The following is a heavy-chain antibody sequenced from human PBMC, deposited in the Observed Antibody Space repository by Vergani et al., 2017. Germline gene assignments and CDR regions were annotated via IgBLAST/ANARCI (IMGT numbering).Heavy chain of an antibody. D-gene: IGHD3-9*01. CDR2: IYHRGGA. J-gene: IGHJ4*02. CDR1: GGSITSSSYY. V-gene: IGHV4-39*01. Sequence: QLHLQESGPGLVKPSETLSLTCTVSGGSITSSSYYWGWIRQPPGKGLEWFGNIYHRGGANYNPSLKGRVAMSVDTSKNQFSLEVTSVTAADTAIYFCAHTESFVLRYFHWALWVQGTLVTVSS. CDR3: AHTESFVLRYFHWAL.